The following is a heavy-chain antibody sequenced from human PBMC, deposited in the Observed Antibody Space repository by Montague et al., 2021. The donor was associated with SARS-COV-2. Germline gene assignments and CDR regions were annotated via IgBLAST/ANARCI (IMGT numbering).Heavy chain of an antibody. CDR1: GGSISSSNYY. J-gene: IGHJ4*02. D-gene: IGHD1-1*01. Sequence: TLSLTCTVYGGSISSSNYYWGWVRQPPGKGLEWIGSISYRGDPYYNPSLKSRLTISVDTSQNQFSLKLSSVTAADTAVYYCAKPLATGNYYYWGQGTLVTVSS. CDR2: ISYRGDP. V-gene: IGHV4-39*01. CDR3: AKPLATGNYYY.